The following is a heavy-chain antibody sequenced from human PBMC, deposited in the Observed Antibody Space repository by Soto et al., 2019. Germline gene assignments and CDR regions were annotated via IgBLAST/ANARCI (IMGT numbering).Heavy chain of an antibody. CDR2: IYHSGSH. CDR3: ARRVPAAPNWFDP. V-gene: IGHV4-4*02. Sequence: QVQLQESGQGLVKPSGTLSLTCAVSGGSISSGTWWSWVRQPPGRGLEWIGEIYHSGSHNYNPSLKSRVTMSVDKYKNLFSLRLSSVTAADSALYYCARRVPAAPNWFDPWGQGTLVTVSS. D-gene: IGHD2-2*01. J-gene: IGHJ5*02. CDR1: GGSISSGTW.